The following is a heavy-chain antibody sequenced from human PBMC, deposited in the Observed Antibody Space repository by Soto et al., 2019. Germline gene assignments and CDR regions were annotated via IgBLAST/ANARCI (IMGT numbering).Heavy chain of an antibody. J-gene: IGHJ6*02. Sequence: GESLKVSCKGSGDTFIAYWIGWVRQMPGKGLEWMGIIYPGDSDTRYSPSFQGQVTISADKSISTAYLQWSSLKASDTAMYYFARTAAAGKYYNGMDVWGQGTTVTVSS. CDR1: GDTFIAYW. CDR2: IYPGDSDT. CDR3: ARTAAAGKYYNGMDV. V-gene: IGHV5-51*01. D-gene: IGHD6-13*01.